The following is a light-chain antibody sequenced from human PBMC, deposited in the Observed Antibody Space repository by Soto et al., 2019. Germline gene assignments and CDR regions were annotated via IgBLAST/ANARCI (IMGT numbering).Light chain of an antibody. V-gene: IGKV3-20*01. J-gene: IGKJ5*01. Sequence: SPGTLSLSPGERATLSCRASQSVSSTSLAWYQQKPGQAPRLLVYGTSNRATGIPDKFSGSGSGTNFTLTISRLEPEDFAVYYCQQYGSSPPFTFGQGTRLEIK. CDR2: GTS. CDR3: QQYGSSPPFT. CDR1: QSVSSTS.